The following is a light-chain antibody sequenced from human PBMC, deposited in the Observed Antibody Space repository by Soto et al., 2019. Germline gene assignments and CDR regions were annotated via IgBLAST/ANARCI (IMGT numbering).Light chain of an antibody. CDR1: QSVRSSY. J-gene: IGKJ1*01. CDR2: GAS. Sequence: EIVLTQSPGTLSLFPGERATLSCRASQSVRSSYLAWYQQKPGQPPRLLIYGASSRATGIPDRISGSGSGTDFTLTISRLEPEDFAVYYCQQYGSPPPTFGQGTKVEI. CDR3: QQYGSPPPT. V-gene: IGKV3-20*01.